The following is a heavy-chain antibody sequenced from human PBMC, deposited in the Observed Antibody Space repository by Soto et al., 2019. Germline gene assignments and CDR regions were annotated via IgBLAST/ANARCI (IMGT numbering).Heavy chain of an antibody. Sequence: ASVKVSCKASGYTFTSYDINWVRQATGQGLEWMGWMNPNSGNTGYAQKFQGRVTMTRNTSISTAYMELSSLRSEDTAVYYCARVAGTDIVVVPAAMRGRNYYYYYMDVWGKGTTVTVSS. CDR2: MNPNSGNT. V-gene: IGHV1-8*01. CDR1: GYTFTSYD. D-gene: IGHD2-2*01. J-gene: IGHJ6*03. CDR3: ARVAGTDIVVVPAAMRGRNYYYYYMDV.